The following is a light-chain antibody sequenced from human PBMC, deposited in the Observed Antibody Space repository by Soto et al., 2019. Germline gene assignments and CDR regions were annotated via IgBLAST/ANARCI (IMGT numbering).Light chain of an antibody. J-gene: IGKJ1*01. Sequence: DIQMTQSPSTLSASAGDTVTITCRASQSISTWLAWYQQKPGKAPKLLIFDASSLRSGVPSSFSGSGSGTEFNLTINSLQPDYVATYDCQHYDSYTWTFGQGTKVEIK. V-gene: IGKV1-5*01. CDR3: QHYDSYTWT. CDR2: DAS. CDR1: QSISTW.